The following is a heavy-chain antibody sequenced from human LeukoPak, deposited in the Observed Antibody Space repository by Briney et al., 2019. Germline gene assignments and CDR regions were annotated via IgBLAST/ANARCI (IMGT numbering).Heavy chain of an antibody. D-gene: IGHD6-13*01. CDR3: ARDAAVQRAGYSSSWYGAFDI. CDR2: TRNKANSYTT. V-gene: IGHV3-72*01. CDR1: GFTLSSYG. Sequence: GGSLRLSCAASGFTLSSYGIHWVRQAPGKGLEWVGRTRNKANSYTTEYAASVKGRFTISRDDSKNSLYLQMNSLKTEDTAVYYCARDAAVQRAGYSSSWYGAFDIWGQGTMVTVSS. J-gene: IGHJ3*02.